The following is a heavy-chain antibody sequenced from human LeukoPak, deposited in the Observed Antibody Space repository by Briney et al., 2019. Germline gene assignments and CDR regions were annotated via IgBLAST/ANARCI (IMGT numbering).Heavy chain of an antibody. CDR3: AIGFFYSIKSGAEAGTAMDV. J-gene: IGHJ6*02. D-gene: IGHD6-13*01. CDR1: GYTFTSYG. Sequence: ASVKVSCKASGYTFTSYGVSGMRQAPGQGLEGMGWISAYNGNTNYAQKLQGRVTITTDTSTSTAYMELRSLRSDDTAVYYCAIGFFYSIKSGAEAGTAMDVWGQGTTVTVSS. CDR2: ISAYNGNT. V-gene: IGHV1-18*01.